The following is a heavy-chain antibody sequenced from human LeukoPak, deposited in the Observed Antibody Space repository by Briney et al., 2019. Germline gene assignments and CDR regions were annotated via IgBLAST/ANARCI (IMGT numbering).Heavy chain of an antibody. V-gene: IGHV4-34*01. CDR3: ARQGGSPDWFDP. CDR2: INHSGST. Sequence: SETLSLTCAVYGGSFSGYYWSWIRQPPGKGLEWIGEINHSGSTNYNPSLKSRVTISVDTSKNQLSLKLTSVTAADTAVYYCARQGGSPDWFDPWGQGTLVTVSS. CDR1: GGSFSGYY. D-gene: IGHD1-26*01. J-gene: IGHJ5*02.